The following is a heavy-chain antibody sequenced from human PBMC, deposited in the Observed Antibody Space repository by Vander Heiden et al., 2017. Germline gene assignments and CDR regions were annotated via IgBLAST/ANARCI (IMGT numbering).Heavy chain of an antibody. V-gene: IGHV3-23*01. CDR2: IGGSGATT. CDR3: VRTSDRWGHLDY. J-gene: IGHJ4*02. Sequence: EVHLLESGGGLVQPGASLILSSAASGVTLSTYAMNWVRQAPGKGLEWVSGIGGSGATTYYADSVRGRFTISRDNSKDTLQLQMNALRGDDTAVFYCVRTSDRWGHLDYWGQGTLVTVSS. CDR1: GVTLSTYA. D-gene: IGHD7-27*01.